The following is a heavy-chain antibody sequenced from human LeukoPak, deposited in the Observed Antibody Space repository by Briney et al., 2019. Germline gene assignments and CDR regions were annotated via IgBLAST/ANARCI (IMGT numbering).Heavy chain of an antibody. CDR2: ISGSGGST. CDR3: AKDRNKEGVSSGWFF. CDR1: GFTFSSYA. Sequence: GGSLRLSCAASGFTFSSYAMSWVRQAPGKGLEWVSAISGSGGSTYYADSVKGRFTISRDNSKNTLYLQMNSLRAEDTAVYYCAKDRNKEGVSSGWFFWGQGTLVTVSS. D-gene: IGHD6-19*01. V-gene: IGHV3-23*01. J-gene: IGHJ4*02.